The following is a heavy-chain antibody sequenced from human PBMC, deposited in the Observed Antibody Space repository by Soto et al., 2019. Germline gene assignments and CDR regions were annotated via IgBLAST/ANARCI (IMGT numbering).Heavy chain of an antibody. V-gene: IGHV1-8*01. Sequence: ASVKVSCNASGYTFTSYDINWVRQATGQGLEWMGWMNPNSGNTGYSQKFQGRVTMTRNTSISTAYMELSSLRSEDTAVYYCARGLPCSGGSCYRFDPWGQGTLVTSPQ. D-gene: IGHD2-15*01. J-gene: IGHJ5*02. CDR2: MNPNSGNT. CDR1: GYTFTSYD. CDR3: ARGLPCSGGSCYRFDP.